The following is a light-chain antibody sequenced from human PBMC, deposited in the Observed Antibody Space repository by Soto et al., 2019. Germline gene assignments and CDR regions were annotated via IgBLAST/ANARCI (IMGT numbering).Light chain of an antibody. Sequence: DTQMTQSPSSLSASVGDRVTITCRASQGIGNDLGWYQQKPGKAPKRLIYGASILQSGVPSRFSGSGSGTAFTLTISSLQPEDFATYYCLHLDSYPRTFGQGTKVEIK. J-gene: IGKJ1*01. CDR3: LHLDSYPRT. CDR2: GAS. V-gene: IGKV1-17*01. CDR1: QGIGND.